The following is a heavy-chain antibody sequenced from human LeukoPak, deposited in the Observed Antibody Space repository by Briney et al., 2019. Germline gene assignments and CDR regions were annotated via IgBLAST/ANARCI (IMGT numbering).Heavy chain of an antibody. Sequence: SVKVSCKASGGTFSSYAISWVRQAPGQGLEWMGGIIPIFGTANYAQKFQGRVTITTDESTSTAYMELSSLRSEDTAVYYCARGLGAPPVGAFDIWGQGTMVTVSS. CDR2: IIPIFGTA. CDR1: GGTFSSYA. CDR3: ARGLGAPPVGAFDI. D-gene: IGHD1-26*01. J-gene: IGHJ3*02. V-gene: IGHV1-69*05.